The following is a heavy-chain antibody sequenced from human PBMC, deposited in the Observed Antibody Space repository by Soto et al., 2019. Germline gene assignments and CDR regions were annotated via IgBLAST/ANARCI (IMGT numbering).Heavy chain of an antibody. Sequence: ASVKVSCKASGYTFTSYGISWVRQAPGQGLEWMGWISAYNGNTNYAQKLQGRVTMTTDTSTSTAYMELRSLRSDDTAVYYCAREHGYDILTGYNGVDYWGQGTLVTVSS. CDR2: ISAYNGNT. J-gene: IGHJ4*02. CDR1: GYTFTSYG. D-gene: IGHD3-9*01. CDR3: AREHGYDILTGYNGVDY. V-gene: IGHV1-18*04.